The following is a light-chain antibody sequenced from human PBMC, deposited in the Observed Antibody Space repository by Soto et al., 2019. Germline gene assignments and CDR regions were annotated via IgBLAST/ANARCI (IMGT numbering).Light chain of an antibody. CDR1: QSISSW. V-gene: IGKV1-5*01. J-gene: IGKJ1*01. CDR3: QKYNSYCT. Sequence: DIQMTQSPSTLSSSVGDRVTITCRASQSISSWLAWYQQKPGEAPKLLIYDASSLEGGLPSRFSGIGSGTEFTLTIRSQQPDDFAYYYCQKYNSYCTFGQGTKMDIK. CDR2: DAS.